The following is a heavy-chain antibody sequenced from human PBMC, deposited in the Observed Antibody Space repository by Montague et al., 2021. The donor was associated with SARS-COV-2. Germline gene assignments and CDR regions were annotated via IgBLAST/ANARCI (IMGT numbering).Heavy chain of an antibody. V-gene: IGHV4-39*01. CDR2: IYYSGST. CDR3: ARRGSSVWRVTVSAELDY. D-gene: IGHD3-10*01. CDR1: GGSISSSSYY. Sequence: SETLSLTCTVAGGSISSSSYYWGWIRQPPGKGLEWIGSIYYSGSTYYNPSLRSRVTISVDTSKNQFSLKLSSVTAADTAVYYCARRGSSVWRVTVSAELDYWGQGILVIVSS. J-gene: IGHJ4*02.